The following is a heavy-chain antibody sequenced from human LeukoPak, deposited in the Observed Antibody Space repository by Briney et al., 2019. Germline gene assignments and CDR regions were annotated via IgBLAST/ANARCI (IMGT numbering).Heavy chain of an antibody. CDR1: GYSFTSYW. J-gene: IGHJ4*02. CDR2: IYPGGSDT. Sequence: GESPKISCKGSGYSFTSYWIGWVRQMPGKGVEWRGSIYPGGSDTRYSPSFQGQVTISADKSISTAYLQWSSLKAPDTAMYYCARHVTMVLGALQFDYWGQGTLVTVSS. CDR3: ARHVTMVLGALQFDY. V-gene: IGHV5-51*01. D-gene: IGHD3-10*01.